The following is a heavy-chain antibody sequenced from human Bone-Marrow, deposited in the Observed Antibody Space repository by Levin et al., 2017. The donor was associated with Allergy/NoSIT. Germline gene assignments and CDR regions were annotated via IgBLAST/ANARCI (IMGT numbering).Heavy chain of an antibody. CDR3: TRDRSEWGQFYVDY. J-gene: IGHJ4*02. D-gene: IGHD1-26*01. Sequence: GESLKISCAASGFTFSAFGMHWVRQPPGRGLEWVAVISYDGGHKFYADSVKGRFTISRDNSKNTHYLQMNSLRAEDTAVYYCTRDRSEWGQFYVDYWGQGILVTVSS. CDR2: ISYDGGHK. V-gene: IGHV3-33*01. CDR1: GFTFSAFG.